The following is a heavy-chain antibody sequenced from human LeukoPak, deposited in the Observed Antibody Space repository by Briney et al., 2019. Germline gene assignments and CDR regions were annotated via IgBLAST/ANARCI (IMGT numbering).Heavy chain of an antibody. Sequence: SETLSLTCTVSGGSSSSYYWSWIRQPAGKGLEWIGRIYTSGSTNYNPSLKSRVTMSVDTSKNQFSLKLSSVTAADTAVYYCASNTVSYYYYYMDVWGKGTTVTVSS. J-gene: IGHJ6*03. CDR3: ASNTVSYYYYYMDV. CDR1: GGSSSSYY. CDR2: IYTSGST. D-gene: IGHD4-11*01. V-gene: IGHV4-4*07.